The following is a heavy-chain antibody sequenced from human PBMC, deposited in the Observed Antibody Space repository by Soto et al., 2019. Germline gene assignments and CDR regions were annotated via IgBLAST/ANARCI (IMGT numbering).Heavy chain of an antibody. CDR2: IYYSGST. CDR1: GGSISSGGYY. D-gene: IGHD1-7*01. CDR3: ATMGTPATGLYYFDY. V-gene: IGHV4-31*03. J-gene: IGHJ4*02. Sequence: SDTLSLTCTVSGGSISSGGYYWSWILHHPGKGLEWIGYIYYSGSTYYNPSLKSRVTISVDTSKNQFSLKLSSVTAADTAVYYCATMGTPATGLYYFDYWGQGTLVTVSS.